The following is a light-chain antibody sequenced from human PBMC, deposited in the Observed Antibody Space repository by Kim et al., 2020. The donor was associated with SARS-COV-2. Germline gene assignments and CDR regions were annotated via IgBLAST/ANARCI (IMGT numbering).Light chain of an antibody. CDR2: GKN. J-gene: IGLJ3*02. V-gene: IGLV3-19*01. CDR1: SLRSYY. CDR3: NSRDSSGNHWV. Sequence: ALGQKVSITRQVDSLRSYYASWYQQKPGQAPVLVIYGKNNRPSGIPDRFSGSSSGNTASLTITGAQAEDEADYYCNSRDSSGNHWVFGGGTQLTVL.